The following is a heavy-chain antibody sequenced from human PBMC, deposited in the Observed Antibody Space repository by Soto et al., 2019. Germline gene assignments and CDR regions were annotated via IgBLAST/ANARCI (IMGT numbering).Heavy chain of an antibody. J-gene: IGHJ5*02. CDR1: RYLFTASF. D-gene: IGHD3-10*01. Sequence: XSVKVSTAAPRYLFTASFMHWVRQAPGHELEWMGWINPNNGATHYGMSFQGRVTMTRDTSLSTAYMELSSLRSGDTAVYYWADLVPGVRFDPWGQGTLVTVSS. CDR2: INPNNGAT. CDR3: ADLVPGVRFDP. V-gene: IGHV1-2*02.